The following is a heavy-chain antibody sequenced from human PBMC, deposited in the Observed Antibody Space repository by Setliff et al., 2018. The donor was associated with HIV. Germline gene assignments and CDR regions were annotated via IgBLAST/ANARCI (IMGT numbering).Heavy chain of an antibody. J-gene: IGHJ4*02. D-gene: IGHD3-10*01. Sequence: HGESLKISCKGSGYSFTSYWIGWVRQMPGKGLEWMGIIYPDDSDTRYSPSFQGQVTISADKSISTAYLQWSSLKASDIAMYYCARHPRGELWFGESPRERFFDYWGQGTLVTVSS. CDR3: ARHPRGELWFGESPRERFFDY. V-gene: IGHV5-51*01. CDR1: GYSFTSYW. CDR2: IYPDDSDT.